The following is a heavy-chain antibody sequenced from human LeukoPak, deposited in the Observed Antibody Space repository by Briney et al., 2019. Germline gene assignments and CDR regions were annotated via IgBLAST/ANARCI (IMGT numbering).Heavy chain of an antibody. J-gene: IGHJ4*02. Sequence: GGSLRLSCAASGFTFSSYAMHWVRQAPGKGLEWVAVISYDGSNKYYADSEKGRFTISRDNSKNTLYLQMNSLRAEDTAVYYCARGQTVVVPAAMYYWGQGTLVTVSS. CDR2: ISYDGSNK. D-gene: IGHD2-2*01. CDR3: ARGQTVVVPAAMYY. CDR1: GFTFSSYA. V-gene: IGHV3-30-3*01.